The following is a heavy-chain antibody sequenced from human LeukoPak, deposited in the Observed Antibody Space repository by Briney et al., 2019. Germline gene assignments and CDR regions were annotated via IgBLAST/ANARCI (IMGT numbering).Heavy chain of an antibody. V-gene: IGHV1-69*10. CDR2: IIPIFGIA. Sequence: SLRGSSKTSGGTFSSYAISWVRQAPGQGREWMGQIIPIFGIANYAQKFQGRVTITADKSTSTAYMERGSLRSEDTVVYYCARAKVEMATGYYYYGMDVWGQGTTVTVSS. D-gene: IGHD5-24*01. J-gene: IGHJ6*02. CDR1: GGTFSSYA. CDR3: ARAKVEMATGYYYYGMDV.